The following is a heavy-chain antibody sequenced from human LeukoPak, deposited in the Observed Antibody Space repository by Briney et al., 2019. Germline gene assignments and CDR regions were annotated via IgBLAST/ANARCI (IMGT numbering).Heavy chain of an antibody. CDR2: IWYDGSNK. J-gene: IGHJ4*02. D-gene: IGHD2-2*01. CDR3: AKPGDIVVVPAVYFDY. CDR1: GFTFSSYG. V-gene: IGHV3-30*02. Sequence: GGSLRLSCAASGFTFSSYGMHWVRQAPGKGLEWVAVIWYDGSNKYYADSVKGRFTISRDNSKNTLYLQMNSLRAEDTAVYYYAKPGDIVVVPAVYFDYWGQGTLVTVSS.